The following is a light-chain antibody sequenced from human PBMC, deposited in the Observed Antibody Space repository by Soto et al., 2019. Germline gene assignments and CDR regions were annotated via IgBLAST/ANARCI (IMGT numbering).Light chain of an antibody. V-gene: IGLV2-14*01. J-gene: IGLJ2*01. CDR2: EVT. CDR1: SSDVGGHNY. Sequence: QSALTQPASVSGSPGQSITISCTGTSSDVGGHNYVSWYQQFPGKAPRVMISEVTNRPSGVSNRFSGSKSGNTASLTISGLQAEDEADYYCSSYTSSNTLVFGGGTKLTVL. CDR3: SSYTSSNTLV.